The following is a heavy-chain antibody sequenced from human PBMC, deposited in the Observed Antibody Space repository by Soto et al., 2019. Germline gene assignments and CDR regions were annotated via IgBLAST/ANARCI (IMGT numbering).Heavy chain of an antibody. Sequence: GGSLRLSCVVSGFTFRNYWMSWVRQAPGKGLEWVANINQDGSERYYVDSVKGRFTISRDNAKNTLYLQMNSLRAEDTAVYYCARAFGSGLYYFDCWGQGILVTVSS. CDR2: INQDGSER. V-gene: IGHV3-7*01. CDR1: GFTFRNYW. CDR3: ARAFGSGLYYFDC. J-gene: IGHJ4*02. D-gene: IGHD3-10*01.